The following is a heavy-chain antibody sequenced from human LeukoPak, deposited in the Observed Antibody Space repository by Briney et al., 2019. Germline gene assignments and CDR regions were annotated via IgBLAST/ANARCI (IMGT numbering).Heavy chain of an antibody. D-gene: IGHD6-6*01. Sequence: SETLSLTCAVYGGSFSGYYWSWIRQPPGKGLEWIGEINHSGSTNYNPSLKSRVTISVDTSKNQFSLKLSSVTAADTAVYYCARGRAARYYYYYMDVWGKGTTVTVSS. CDR2: INHSGST. V-gene: IGHV4-34*01. J-gene: IGHJ6*03. CDR1: GGSFSGYY. CDR3: ARGRAARYYYYYMDV.